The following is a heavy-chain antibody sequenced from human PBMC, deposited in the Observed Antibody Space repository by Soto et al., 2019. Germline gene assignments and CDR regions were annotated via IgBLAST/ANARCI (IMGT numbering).Heavy chain of an antibody. V-gene: IGHV3-48*03. CDR1: GFTFSSYE. CDR3: AKDLSYGSGSYIFAYYYYYGMDV. Sequence: EVQLVESGGGLVQPGGSLRLSCAASGFTFSSYEMNWVRQAPGKGLEWVSYISSSGSTIYYADSVKGRFTISRDNAKNSVFMQMNSLRAEDTAVYYCAKDLSYGSGSYIFAYYYYYGMDVWGQGTTFTVSS. CDR2: ISSSGSTI. D-gene: IGHD3-10*01. J-gene: IGHJ6*02.